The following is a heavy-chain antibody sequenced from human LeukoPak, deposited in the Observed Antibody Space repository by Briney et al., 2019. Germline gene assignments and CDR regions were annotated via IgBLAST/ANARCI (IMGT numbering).Heavy chain of an antibody. CDR1: GGSISSYY. V-gene: IGHV4-59*12. J-gene: IGHJ4*02. Sequence: SETLSLTCTVSGGSISSYYWSWIRQPPGKGLEWIGYIYYSGSTNYNPSLKSRVTISVDTSKNQFSLKLSSVTAADTAVYYCAKDSSTWGNLAGHFDSWGQGTLVTVSS. CDR2: IYYSGST. D-gene: IGHD6-13*01. CDR3: AKDSSTWGNLAGHFDS.